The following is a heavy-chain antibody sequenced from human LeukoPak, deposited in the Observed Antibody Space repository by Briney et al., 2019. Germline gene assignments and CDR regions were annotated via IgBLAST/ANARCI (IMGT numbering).Heavy chain of an antibody. J-gene: IGHJ3*02. V-gene: IGHV4-39*01. Sequence: SETLSLTCTVSGGSISSSSYYWGWIRQPPGKGLEWIGGIYYSGSTYYNPSLKSRVTISVDTSKNQFSLKLSSVTAADTAVYYCARPSAYYYDSSAAFDIWGQGTMVTVSS. CDR1: GGSISSSSYY. CDR3: ARPSAYYYDSSAAFDI. CDR2: IYYSGST. D-gene: IGHD3-22*01.